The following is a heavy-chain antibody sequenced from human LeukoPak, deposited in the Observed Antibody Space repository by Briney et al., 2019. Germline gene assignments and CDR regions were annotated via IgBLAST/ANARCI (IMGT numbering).Heavy chain of an antibody. J-gene: IGHJ5*02. CDR3: ARDNSVRDEAWWFYP. Sequence: GASVKVSCKSSGYTFTSYGINWVRQATGQGLEWMGWMNPNSGKTGSAQKFQGRITITWNTSISTAYMELSSLRSEDTAVYYCARDNSVRDEAWWFYPWGQGTLVTVSS. CDR2: MNPNSGKT. D-gene: IGHD5-24*01. CDR1: GYTFTSYG. V-gene: IGHV1-8*03.